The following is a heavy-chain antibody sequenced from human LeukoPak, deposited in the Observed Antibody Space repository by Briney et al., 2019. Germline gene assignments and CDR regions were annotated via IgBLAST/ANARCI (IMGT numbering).Heavy chain of an antibody. V-gene: IGHV4-61*08. CDR2: IYYSGST. J-gene: IGHJ4*02. Sequence: SETLSLTCTVSGASFNSDDQYWNWIRQPPGKGLEWIGYIYYSGSTNYNPSLKSRVTISVDTSKNQFSLKLSSVTAADTAVYYCARQDLIRTTGFDYWGQGTLVTVSS. CDR3: ARQDLIRTTGFDY. D-gene: IGHD1-14*01. CDR1: GASFNSDDQY.